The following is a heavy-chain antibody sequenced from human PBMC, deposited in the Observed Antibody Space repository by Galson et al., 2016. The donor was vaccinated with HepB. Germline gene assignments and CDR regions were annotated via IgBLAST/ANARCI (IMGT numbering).Heavy chain of an antibody. CDR3: AKDVKAVAGKGVFDS. V-gene: IGHV3-43*01. CDR2: VTWDGSVT. J-gene: IGHJ4*02. Sequence: SLRLSCAASGFTFDDYTMHWVRQGPGRDLEWVSLVTWDGSVTAHADSVKGRFTISRDNSKNSLYLQMNSLTTEDRAFYYCAKDVKAVAGKGVFDSWGQGTLVTVSS. CDR1: GFTFDDYT. D-gene: IGHD6-19*01.